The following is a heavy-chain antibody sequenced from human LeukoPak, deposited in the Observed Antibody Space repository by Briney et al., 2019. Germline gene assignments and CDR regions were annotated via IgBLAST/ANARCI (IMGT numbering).Heavy chain of an antibody. CDR3: ARDQAIIILGYFDY. V-gene: IGHV4-39*07. J-gene: IGHJ4*02. CDR2: IYYSGRT. CDR1: GGSININTYY. D-gene: IGHD3-10*01. Sequence: SETLSLTCTVSGGSININTYYWGWIRQPPGKGLEWIGTIYYSGRTYYNPSLKSRVTISVDTSKNQFSLKLSSVTAADTAVYYCARDQAIIILGYFDYWGQGTLVTVSS.